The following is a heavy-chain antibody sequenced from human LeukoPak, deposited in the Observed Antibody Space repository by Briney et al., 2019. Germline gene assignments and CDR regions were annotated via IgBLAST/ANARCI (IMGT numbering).Heavy chain of an antibody. CDR2: IYHGIA. J-gene: IGHJ5*01. CDR3: AREGGRQWLVSGTLDS. D-gene: IGHD6-19*01. V-gene: IGHV4-61*01. CDR1: GGSVSSSRYY. Sequence: SETLSLTCTVSGGSVSSSRYYWTWIRQPPGKGLEWIGYIYHGIATYNPSLESRVTISMDTSKNQFSLKVTSVTAADTAVYYCAREGGRQWLVSGTLDSWGQGTLVTVSS.